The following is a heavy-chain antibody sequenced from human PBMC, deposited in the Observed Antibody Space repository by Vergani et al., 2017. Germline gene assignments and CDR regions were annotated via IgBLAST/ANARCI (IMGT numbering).Heavy chain of an antibody. D-gene: IGHD3-16*01. J-gene: IGHJ6*02. CDR3: ARHDSGHYDASYYGLDV. CDR2: IYYTGSA. Sequence: QLQLHKSGPGLVKPSETLSLTCTLSGGSISSSRHFWGWLRQTPGKGLEWIGSIYYTGSAYYNPSLKSRVSISVDASKNQFSLKLSSVTAAYSAVYYCARHDSGHYDASYYGLDVWGQGTTVTVSS. V-gene: IGHV4-39*01. CDR1: GGSISSSRHF.